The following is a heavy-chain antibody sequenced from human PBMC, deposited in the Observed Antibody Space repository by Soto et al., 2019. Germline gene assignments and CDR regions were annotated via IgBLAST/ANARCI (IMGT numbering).Heavy chain of an antibody. J-gene: IGHJ4*02. CDR2: IKQNGSEK. CDR3: ARALCSETDEL. Sequence: EVQLVESGGGLVQPGGSLRLSCAGSGFTFSRFWMSWVHQAPGKGLEWVANIKQNGSEKYYVDSVKGRFTISRDNAKNSLYLQMNSLRAEDTAVYYCARALCSETDELWGQGTLVTVSS. V-gene: IGHV3-7*01. CDR1: GFTFSRFW. D-gene: IGHD6-19*01.